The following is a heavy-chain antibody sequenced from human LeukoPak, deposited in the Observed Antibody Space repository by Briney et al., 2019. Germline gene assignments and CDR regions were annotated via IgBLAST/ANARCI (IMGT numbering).Heavy chain of an antibody. D-gene: IGHD2-15*01. CDR2: IYTSGST. J-gene: IGHJ4*02. CDR3: ARDSPPAHCSGGSCYFDH. Sequence: PSETLSLTCTVSGGSISSNSYYWSWIRQPAGKGLEWIGCIYTSGSTDYNPSLKSRVTISRDTSKNEFSLKLSSVTAADTAVYYCARDSPPAHCSGGSCYFDHWGQGTLVTVSS. CDR1: GGSISSNSYY. V-gene: IGHV4-61*02.